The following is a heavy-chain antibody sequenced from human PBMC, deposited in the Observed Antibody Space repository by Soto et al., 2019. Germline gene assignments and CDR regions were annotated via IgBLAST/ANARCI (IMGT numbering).Heavy chain of an antibody. J-gene: IGHJ6*02. D-gene: IGHD1-7*01. CDR2: INPKSGGT. Sequence: GPSVKVSCKASGYSFTDYHIHWVRQAPGQGLEWLGRINPKSGGTSTAQKFQGWVTMTRDRSISTVYMELTRLRSDDTAVYYCARARGVTGTGSMDVWGQGTTVTVSS. CDR3: ARARGVTGTGSMDV. V-gene: IGHV1-2*04. CDR1: GYSFTDYH.